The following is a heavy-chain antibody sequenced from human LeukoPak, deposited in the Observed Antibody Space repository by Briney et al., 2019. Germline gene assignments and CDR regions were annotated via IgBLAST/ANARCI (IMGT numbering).Heavy chain of an antibody. CDR2: IYYSGST. CDR1: GRPISSHH. Sequence: SEPLSLPCTVSGRPISSHHWSWTRQPPGKGLEWIGYIYYSGSTNYNPPLKSRFTISGDSSKNQCPLQLRSVTAADTAGYHCARMDTALVKPLDYWGQGTLVTVSS. CDR3: ARMDTALVKPLDY. V-gene: IGHV4-59*11. J-gene: IGHJ4*02. D-gene: IGHD5-18*01.